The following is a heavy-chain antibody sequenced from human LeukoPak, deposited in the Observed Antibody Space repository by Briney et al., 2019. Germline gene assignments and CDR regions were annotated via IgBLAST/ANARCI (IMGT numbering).Heavy chain of an antibody. CDR2: INHSGST. CDR1: GESFSGYY. D-gene: IGHD1-1*01. J-gene: IGHJ4*02. Sequence: SETLSLTCAVYGESFSGYYWTWIRQPPGKGLEWIGQINHSGSTNYNPSLKSRVTISVATSKNQFSLRLNSVTAADTAVYYCARRGTIGTTTVDYWGRGTPVTVSS. V-gene: IGHV4-34*01. CDR3: ARRGTIGTTTVDY.